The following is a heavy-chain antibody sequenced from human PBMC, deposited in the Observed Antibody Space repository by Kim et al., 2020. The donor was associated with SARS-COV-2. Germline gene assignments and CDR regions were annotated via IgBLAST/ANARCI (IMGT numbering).Heavy chain of an antibody. CDR3: AKDSPFDYDDAFDI. J-gene: IGHJ3*02. Sequence: ADSVKGRFTISRDNSKNTLYLQMNSLRAEDTAVYYCAKDSPFDYDDAFDIWGQGTMVTVSS. D-gene: IGHD3-22*01. V-gene: IGHV3-23*01.